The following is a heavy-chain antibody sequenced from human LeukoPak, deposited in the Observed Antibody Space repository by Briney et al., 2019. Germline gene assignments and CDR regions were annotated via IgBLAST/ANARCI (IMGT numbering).Heavy chain of an antibody. CDR1: GFTVSSNY. D-gene: IGHD4-11*01. V-gene: IGHV3-66*01. CDR2: IYSGVST. CDR3: ASGETTAFDY. J-gene: IGHJ4*02. Sequence: PGGSLRLSCAGSGFTVSSNYMNCVRQTPGKGLEWVSDIYSGVSTDYAVSVKGRFTISRDNSKNTLYLQMNSLRAEDTAVYYCASGETTAFDYWGQGTLVTVSS.